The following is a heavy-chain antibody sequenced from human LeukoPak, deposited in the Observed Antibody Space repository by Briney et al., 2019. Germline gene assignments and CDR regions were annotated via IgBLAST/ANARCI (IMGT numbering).Heavy chain of an antibody. V-gene: IGHV3-11*04. J-gene: IGHJ4*02. CDR2: ISSSANTI. D-gene: IGHD5-18*01. CDR1: GFTLSDYY. Sequence: PGGSLRLSCAASGFTLSDYYMSWIRQAPGKGREWLSYISSSANTIYYADSVKGRFTISKDNAKNSLYLQMNSLRAEDTAVYYCARAIQLWSYYFDYWGQGTLVTVSS. CDR3: ARAIQLWSYYFDY.